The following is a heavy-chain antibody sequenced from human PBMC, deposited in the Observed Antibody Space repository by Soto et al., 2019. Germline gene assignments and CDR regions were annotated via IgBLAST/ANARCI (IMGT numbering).Heavy chain of an antibody. Sequence: SETLSLTCTVSGGSIRTGGYYWNRIRQHPGKGQEWIGYFYYSGSTYYNPSLKNRVTISVNTSKNQFSLKLSSVTAADTAVYYCARSVFPWCQGTLVTVS. J-gene: IGHJ5*02. CDR1: GGSIRTGGYY. V-gene: IGHV4-31*03. CDR2: FYYSGST. CDR3: ARSVFP.